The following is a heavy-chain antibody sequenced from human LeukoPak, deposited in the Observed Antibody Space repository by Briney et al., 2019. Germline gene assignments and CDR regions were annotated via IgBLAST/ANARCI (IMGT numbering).Heavy chain of an antibody. CDR2: ISGSGGST. Sequence: GGSLRLSCAATGFTFSSYAMSWVRQAPGKGLEWVSAISGSGGSTYYADSVKGRFTISRDNSKNTLYLQMNSLRAEDTAVYYCAKKTIFGVVIHYWGQGTLVTVSS. D-gene: IGHD3-3*01. CDR3: AKKTIFGVVIHY. J-gene: IGHJ4*02. CDR1: GFTFSSYA. V-gene: IGHV3-23*01.